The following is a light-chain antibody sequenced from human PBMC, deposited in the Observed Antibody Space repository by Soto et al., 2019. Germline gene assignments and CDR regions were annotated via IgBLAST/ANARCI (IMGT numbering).Light chain of an antibody. CDR1: SSDVGSYDY. CDR2: DVT. Sequence: QSALTQPASVSGSPGQSIAISCTGTSSDVGSYDYVSWYQQHPGKAPKLLIYDVTRRPSGVSDRFSGSKSGNTASLTISGRLSEDEAHYYCSSYRPSSTDVVFGGGTQLTVL. CDR3: SSYRPSSTDVV. J-gene: IGLJ2*01. V-gene: IGLV2-14*01.